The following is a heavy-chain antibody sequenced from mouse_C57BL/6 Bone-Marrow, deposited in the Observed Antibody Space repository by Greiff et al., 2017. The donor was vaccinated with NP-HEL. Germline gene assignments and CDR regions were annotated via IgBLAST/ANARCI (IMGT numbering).Heavy chain of an antibody. D-gene: IGHD1-1*01. CDR2: IRSKSSNYAT. J-gene: IGHJ1*03. V-gene: IGHV10-3*01. CDR1: GFTFNTYA. Sequence: EVQLVESGGGLVQPKGSLKLSCAASGFTFNTYAMHWVRQAPGKGLEWVARIRSKSSNYATYYADSVKDRFTISRDDSQSMLYLQMNNLKTEDTAMYYCVRETTVVADWYFDVWGTGTTVTVSS. CDR3: VRETTVVADWYFDV.